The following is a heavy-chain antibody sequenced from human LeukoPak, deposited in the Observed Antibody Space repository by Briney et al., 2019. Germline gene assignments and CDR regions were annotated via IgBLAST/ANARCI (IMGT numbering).Heavy chain of an antibody. CDR3: ASSGEVGATPPGAFDI. J-gene: IGHJ3*02. D-gene: IGHD1-26*01. CDR2: IYSGGST. Sequence: TGGSLRLSCAASGFTVSSNYMSWVRQAPGKGLEWVSVIYSGGSTYYADSVKGRFTISRDNSKNTLYLQMNSLRAEDTAVYYCASSGEVGATPPGAFDIWGQGTMVTVSS. CDR1: GFTVSSNY. V-gene: IGHV3-53*01.